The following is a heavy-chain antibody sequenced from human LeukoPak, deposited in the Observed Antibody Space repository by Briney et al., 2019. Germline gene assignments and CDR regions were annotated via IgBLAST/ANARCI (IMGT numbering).Heavy chain of an antibody. V-gene: IGHV3-11*04. CDR1: GFTFSDYY. D-gene: IGHD3-16*01. CDR3: ASRGYDYVWEGVDY. Sequence: GSLLLSCAASGFTFSDYYMSWIRQAPGKGVEWVSYISSSGSTIYYADSVKGRFTISRDNAKNSLYLQMNSLRAEDTAVYYCASRGYDYVWEGVDYWGQGTLVTVSS. J-gene: IGHJ4*02. CDR2: ISSSGSTI.